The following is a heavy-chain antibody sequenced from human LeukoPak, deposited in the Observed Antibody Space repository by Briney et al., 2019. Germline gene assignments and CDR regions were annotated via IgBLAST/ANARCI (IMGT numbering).Heavy chain of an antibody. D-gene: IGHD6-19*01. CDR1: GYTFTGYY. CDR3: ARGRGNSSGWRPTYYFDY. CDR2: INPNTGGT. Sequence: ASVKVSCKASGYTFTGYYIHWVRQAPGQGLEWMGWINPNTGGTKYAQKFQGRVTMTRNTSINTAHMELSRLRSDDTAVYYCARGRGNSSGWRPTYYFDYWGQGTLVTVSS. V-gene: IGHV1-2*02. J-gene: IGHJ4*02.